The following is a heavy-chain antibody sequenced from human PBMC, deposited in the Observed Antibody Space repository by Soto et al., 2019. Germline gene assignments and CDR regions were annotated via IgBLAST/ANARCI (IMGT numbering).Heavy chain of an antibody. CDR2: IYWDDGK. Sequence: QTTLKESGPPLVRPTQTLTLTCVFSGFSLNTGGETVGWIRQPPGKALEWVALIYWDDGKRYSPSLKSRLTITKETSRNQVVLTMTNVDPEDTATYFCAHSPAPRVYFQHWGEGTLVTVSS. J-gene: IGHJ1*01. CDR1: GFSLNTGGET. D-gene: IGHD3-10*01. CDR3: AHSPAPRVYFQH. V-gene: IGHV2-5*02.